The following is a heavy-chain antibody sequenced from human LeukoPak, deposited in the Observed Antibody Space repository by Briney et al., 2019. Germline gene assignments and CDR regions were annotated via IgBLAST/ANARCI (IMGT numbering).Heavy chain of an antibody. CDR2: IYYSGST. D-gene: IGHD3-10*01. CDR1: GGSISSTSYY. Sequence: PSETLSLTCTVSGGSISSTSYYWRWIRQPPGKGLGWIGIIYYSGSTYYNPSLKSRVTISVDTSKNQFSLELSSVTAADTAVYYCARSPAGVWYFDLWGRGTLVTVSS. J-gene: IGHJ2*01. V-gene: IGHV4-39*01. CDR3: ARSPAGVWYFDL.